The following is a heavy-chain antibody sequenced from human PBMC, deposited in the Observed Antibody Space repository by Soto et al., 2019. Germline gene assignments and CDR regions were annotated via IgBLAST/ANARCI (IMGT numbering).Heavy chain of an antibody. Sequence: PSETLSLTCTVSGGSISSGDYYWSWFRQPPGKGLEWIGYIYHSGSTYYNPSLKSRVTISVDTSKNQFSLKLSSVTAADTAVYYCARGPTRYYFDYWGQGTQVTVSS. CDR2: IYHSGST. D-gene: IGHD2-15*01. CDR1: GGSISSGDYY. J-gene: IGHJ4*02. V-gene: IGHV4-30-4*01. CDR3: ARGPTRYYFDY.